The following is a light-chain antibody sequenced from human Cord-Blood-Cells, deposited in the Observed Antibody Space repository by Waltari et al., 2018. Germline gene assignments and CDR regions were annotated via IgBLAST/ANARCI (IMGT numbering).Light chain of an antibody. Sequence: IQMTQSPSSLSASVGDRVTITCRASQSISSYLNWYQQKPGKAPKLLIYAASSLQSVVPSRFSCSRSGTDFTLTISSLQPEDFATYYCQHSYSTPPTFGQGTNLEIK. J-gene: IGKJ2*01. CDR1: QSISSY. CDR2: AAS. V-gene: IGKV1-39*01. CDR3: QHSYSTPPT.